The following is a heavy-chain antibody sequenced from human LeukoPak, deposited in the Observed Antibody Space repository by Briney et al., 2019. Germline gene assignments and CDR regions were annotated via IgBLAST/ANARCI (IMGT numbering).Heavy chain of an antibody. J-gene: IGHJ3*02. V-gene: IGHV1-18*01. CDR2: ISAYNHNT. Sequence: ASVKVSCKASGYSFINFGLSWVRQAPGQGLEWMGWISAYNHNTNYAQKFQGRVTMTIDTSTTTVYMELRSLRSDDTAIYYCARDRWSSSSSEGAFDIWGQGTMVTVSS. CDR1: GYSFINFG. CDR3: ARDRWSSSSSEGAFDI. D-gene: IGHD6-6*01.